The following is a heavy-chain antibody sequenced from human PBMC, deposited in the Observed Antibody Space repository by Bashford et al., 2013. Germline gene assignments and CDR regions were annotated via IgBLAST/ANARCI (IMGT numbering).Heavy chain of an antibody. CDR1: GFSFSSYA. J-gene: IGHJ3*02. CDR2: ISYDGSNK. Sequence: GSLRLSCAASGFSFSSYAMHWVRQAPGKGLEWVAVISYDGSNKYYADSVKGRFTISRDNYKNTLYVQMNSLRAEDTAVYYCARDNNVSAFDIWGQGTMVTVSS. CDR3: ARDNNVSAFDI. D-gene: IGHD1/OR15-1a*01. V-gene: IGHV3-30*04.